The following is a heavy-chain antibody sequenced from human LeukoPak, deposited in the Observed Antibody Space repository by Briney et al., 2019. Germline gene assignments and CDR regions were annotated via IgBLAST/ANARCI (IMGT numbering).Heavy chain of an antibody. CDR3: ARVWGYCSSTSCPRMYYFDY. CDR1: GGTFSSYA. Sequence: ASVKVSCKASGGTFSSYAISWVRQAPGQGLEWMGGIIPIFGTANYAQKFQGRVTITADESTSTAYMELSSLRSEDTAVYYCARVWGYCSSTSCPRMYYFDYWGQGTLVTVSS. J-gene: IGHJ4*02. D-gene: IGHD2-2*01. CDR2: IIPIFGTA. V-gene: IGHV1-69*13.